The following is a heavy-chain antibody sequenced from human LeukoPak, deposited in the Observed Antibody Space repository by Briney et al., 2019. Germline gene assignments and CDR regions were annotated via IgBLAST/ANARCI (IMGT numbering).Heavy chain of an antibody. V-gene: IGHV4-4*07. Sequence: SETLSLTCTVSGGSISSYYWSWIRQAAGKGLEWIGHIYNSGSTNYNPSLKGRVTMSVATSKNQFSLHLGSVTAADTAVYYCARSAFLVTAPGLYYFDYWGQGTLVAVSS. CDR2: IYNSGST. CDR1: GGSISSYY. CDR3: ARSAFLVTAPGLYYFDY. D-gene: IGHD6-13*01. J-gene: IGHJ4*02.